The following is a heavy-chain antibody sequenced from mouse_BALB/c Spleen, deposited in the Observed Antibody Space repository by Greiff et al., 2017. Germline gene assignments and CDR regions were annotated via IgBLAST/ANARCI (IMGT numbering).Heavy chain of an antibody. CDR3: ARNYCSSYSYAMDY. J-gene: IGHJ4*01. CDR1: GFSLTSYG. V-gene: IGHV2-4-1*01. CDR2: IWSGGST. Sequence: QVQLKESGPGLVQPSQSLSITCTVSGFSLTSYGVHWVRQSPGKGLEWLGVIWSGGSTDYNAAFISRLSISKDNSKSQVFFKMNSLQADDTAIYYCARNYCSSYSYAMDYWGQGTLVTVSS. D-gene: IGHD1-1*01.